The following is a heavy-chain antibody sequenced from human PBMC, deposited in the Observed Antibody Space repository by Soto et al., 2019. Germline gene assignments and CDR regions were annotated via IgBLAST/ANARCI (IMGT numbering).Heavy chain of an antibody. CDR2: IHYNGNT. J-gene: IGHJ4*02. CDR3: AREGNLGRWIQPLDS. V-gene: IGHV4-59*01. Sequence: LTYSVSGGSIGGFGCRWIRQTPGKGLEWIGNIHYNGNTKYSPSLKSRVTMSVDTSKNHFSLKLISVTTADTAVYFCAREGNLGRWIQPLDSWGQGTLVTVSS. CDR1: GGSIGGFG. D-gene: IGHD2-2*03.